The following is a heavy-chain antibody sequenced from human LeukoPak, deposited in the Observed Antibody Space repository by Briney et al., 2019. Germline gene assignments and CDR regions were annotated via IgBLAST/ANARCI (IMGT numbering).Heavy chain of an antibody. CDR1: GFTFSDYY. J-gene: IGHJ6*03. D-gene: IGHD3-3*01. V-gene: IGHV3-11*04. Sequence: GGSLRLSCAASGFTFSDYYMSWIRQAPGKGLEWVSYISSSGSTIYYADSVKGRFTISRDNAKNSLYLQMNSLRAEDTAEYYCARVKGDYDFWSGHYYMDVWGKGTTVTVSS. CDR2: ISSSGSTI. CDR3: ARVKGDYDFWSGHYYMDV.